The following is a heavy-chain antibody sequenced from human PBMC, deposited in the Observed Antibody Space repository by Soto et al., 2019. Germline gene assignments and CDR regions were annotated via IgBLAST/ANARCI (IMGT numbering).Heavy chain of an antibody. CDR3: AREITMIPGGGSFDY. CDR2: ISGSGGST. V-gene: IGHV3-23*01. J-gene: IGHJ4*02. D-gene: IGHD3-22*01. Sequence: EVQLLESGGGLVQPGGSLRLSCAASGFTFSSYAMSWVRQAPGKGLEWVSAISGSGGSTYYADSVKGRFTISRDNSKNTLYLQMNSPRAEDTAVYYCAREITMIPGGGSFDYWGQGTLVTVSS. CDR1: GFTFSSYA.